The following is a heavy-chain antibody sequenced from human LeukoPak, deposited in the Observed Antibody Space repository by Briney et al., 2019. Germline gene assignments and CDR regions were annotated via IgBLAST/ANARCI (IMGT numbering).Heavy chain of an antibody. CDR3: ARDPTTITMVRGVIITLGLGTHNWFDP. V-gene: IGHV1-46*01. CDR2: INPSGGST. J-gene: IGHJ5*02. CDR1: GYTFTSYY. D-gene: IGHD3-10*01. Sequence: ASVKVSCKASGYTFTSYYMHWVRQAPGQGLEWMGIINPSGGSTSYAQKFQGRVTMTRDMSTSTVYMELSSLRSEDTAVYYCARDPTTITMVRGVIITLGLGTHNWFDPWGQGTLVTVPS.